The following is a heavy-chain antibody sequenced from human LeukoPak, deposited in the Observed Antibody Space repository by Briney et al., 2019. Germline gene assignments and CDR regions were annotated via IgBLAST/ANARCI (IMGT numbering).Heavy chain of an antibody. Sequence: ASETLSLTCTVSGGSISSYYWSWIRRPPGKGLEWIGYIYYSGSTNYNPSLKSRVTISVDTPKNQFSLKLSSVTAADTAVYYCARESGGVDYWGQGTLVTVSS. CDR3: ARESGGVDY. D-gene: IGHD1-1*01. V-gene: IGHV4-59*01. CDR2: IYYSGST. J-gene: IGHJ4*02. CDR1: GGSISSYY.